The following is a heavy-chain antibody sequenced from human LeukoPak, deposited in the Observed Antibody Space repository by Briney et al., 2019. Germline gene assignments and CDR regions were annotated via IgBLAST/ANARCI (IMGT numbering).Heavy chain of an antibody. CDR1: GGSFSGPY. J-gene: IGHJ5*02. V-gene: IGHV4-34*01. CDR3: ARKEGGELVNTRRWFDP. Sequence: SETLSLTCAVYGGSFSGPYWSWIRQPPGKGLEWIGEINHTGRTYYNPSLKSRVTISVDTSKSQFSLKLTSVTAADTAVYYCARKEGGELVNTRRWFDPWGQGTLVTVSS. D-gene: IGHD6-13*01. CDR2: INHTGRT.